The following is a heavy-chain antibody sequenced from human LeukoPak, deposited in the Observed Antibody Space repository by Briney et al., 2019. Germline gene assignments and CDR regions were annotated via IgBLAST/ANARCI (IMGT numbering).Heavy chain of an antibody. D-gene: IGHD6-19*01. CDR3: AKFGLYSSGWYDFDY. V-gene: IGHV3-23*01. J-gene: IGHJ4*02. CDR2: ISGSGGST. CDR1: GFTFSSYA. Sequence: GSLRLSCAASGFTFSSYAMSWVRQAPGKGLEWVSAISGSGGSTYYADSVKGRFTISRDNSKNTLYLQMNSLRAEDTAVYYCAKFGLYSSGWYDFDYWGQGTLVTVSS.